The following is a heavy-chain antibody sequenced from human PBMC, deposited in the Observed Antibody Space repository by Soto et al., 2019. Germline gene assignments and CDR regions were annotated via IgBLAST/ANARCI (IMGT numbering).Heavy chain of an antibody. CDR2: IYYSGST. Sequence: PSETLSLTCTVSGGSISSYYWSWIRQPPGKGLEWIGYIYYSGSTNYNPSLKSRVTISVDTSKNQFSLKLSSVTAADTAVYYCARVGRENSGYEDWGQGTLVTVSS. V-gene: IGHV4-59*01. D-gene: IGHD5-12*01. CDR1: GGSISSYY. CDR3: ARVGRENSGYED. J-gene: IGHJ4*02.